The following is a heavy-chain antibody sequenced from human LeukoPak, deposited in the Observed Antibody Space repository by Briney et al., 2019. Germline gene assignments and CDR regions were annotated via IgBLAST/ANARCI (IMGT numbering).Heavy chain of an antibody. CDR1: GFTFSSYS. Sequence: PGGSLRLSCAASGFTFSSYSMNWVRQAPGKGLGWVSYISSSSSTIYYADSVKGRFTISRDNAKNSLYLQMNSLRAEDTAVYYCARTDSSGRSAFDIWGQGTMVTVSS. J-gene: IGHJ3*02. V-gene: IGHV3-48*01. D-gene: IGHD6-19*01. CDR3: ARTDSSGRSAFDI. CDR2: ISSSSSTI.